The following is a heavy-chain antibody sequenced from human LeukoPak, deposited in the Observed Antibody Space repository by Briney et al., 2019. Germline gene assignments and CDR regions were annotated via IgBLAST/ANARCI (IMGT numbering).Heavy chain of an antibody. D-gene: IGHD2-15*01. CDR1: GYTLTELS. CDR3: ATVVVTTAGDYFDY. J-gene: IGHJ4*02. V-gene: IGHV1-24*01. Sequence: ASVKVSCKVSGYTLTELSMHRVRQAPGKGLEWMGGFDPEDGETIYAQKFQGRVTMTEDTSTDTAYMELSSLRSEDTAVYYCATVVVTTAGDYFDYWGQGTLVTVSS. CDR2: FDPEDGET.